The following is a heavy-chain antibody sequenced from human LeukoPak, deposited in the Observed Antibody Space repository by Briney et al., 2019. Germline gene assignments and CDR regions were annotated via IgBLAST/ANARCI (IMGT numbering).Heavy chain of an antibody. D-gene: IGHD7-27*01. CDR3: AKDGGLWVSAHWGDS. J-gene: IGHJ4*02. CDR1: GFTFSSYA. CDR2: ISGSGVTT. V-gene: IGHV3-23*01. Sequence: GGSLRLSCVASGFTFSSYAMSWVRQAPGKGLEWVSAISGSGVTTHYADSVKGRFTVSRDNSKNTLFLQMNSLRAEDTAVYYCAKDGGLWVSAHWGDSWGRGTLVTVSS.